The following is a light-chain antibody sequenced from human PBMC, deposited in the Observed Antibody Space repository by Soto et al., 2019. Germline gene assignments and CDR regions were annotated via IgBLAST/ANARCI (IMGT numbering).Light chain of an antibody. CDR2: DNN. CDR1: RSNIGNNY. V-gene: IGLV1-51*01. CDR3: GTWDSSLSAYV. J-gene: IGLJ1*01. Sequence: QSVLTQPPSVSAAPGQKVTISCSGSRSNIGNNYVSWYQQLPGTAPKLLIYDNNERPSGIPDRFSASKSGTSATLGITGLQTGDEADYYCGTWDSSLSAYVFGTGTKLTV.